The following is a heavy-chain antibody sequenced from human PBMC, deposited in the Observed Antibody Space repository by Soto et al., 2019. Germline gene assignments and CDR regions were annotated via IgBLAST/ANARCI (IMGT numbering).Heavy chain of an antibody. Sequence: GGSLRLSCAVSGFTLSSYDMNWVRQAPGKGLEWVSSITKSSSYIYYADSVKGRFTISRDNAKNSLYLQMNSLRAEDTAVYYCVRGPTGAYSTYYFTYWGQGALVTVS. J-gene: IGHJ4*02. CDR2: ITKSSSYI. CDR1: GFTLSSYD. D-gene: IGHD7-27*01. V-gene: IGHV3-21*01. CDR3: VRGPTGAYSTYYFTY.